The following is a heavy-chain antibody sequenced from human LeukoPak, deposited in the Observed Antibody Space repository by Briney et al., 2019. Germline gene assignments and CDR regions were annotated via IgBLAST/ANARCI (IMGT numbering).Heavy chain of an antibody. CDR1: GFTFNNYS. D-gene: IGHD6-19*01. CDR3: AKANRRHYTSGPNPDSLH. J-gene: IGHJ4*02. CDR2: IRSDSGTI. V-gene: IGHV3-9*01. Sequence: GGSLRLSCAGSGFTFNNYSVHWVRQPPGKGLEWVAAIRSDSGTIDYADSVRGRFTISRDNAKNSLYLQMDSLRVEDTPFYYCAKANRRHYTSGPNPDSLHWGQGALVTVSS.